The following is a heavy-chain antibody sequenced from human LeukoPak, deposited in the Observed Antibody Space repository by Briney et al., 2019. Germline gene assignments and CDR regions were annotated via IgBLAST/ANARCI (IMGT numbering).Heavy chain of an antibody. CDR3: TRDYYGDPH. J-gene: IGHJ4*02. V-gene: IGHV3-73*01. Sequence: GGSLRLSCAASGFTFSGSAIHWVRQASGKGLEWVGRIRSKANSYATAYAASVKGRFTVSRDDSKNTAYLQMNSLKTEDTAVYYCTRDYYGDPHWGQGTLVTVSS. D-gene: IGHD4-17*01. CDR2: IRSKANSYAT. CDR1: GFTFSGSA.